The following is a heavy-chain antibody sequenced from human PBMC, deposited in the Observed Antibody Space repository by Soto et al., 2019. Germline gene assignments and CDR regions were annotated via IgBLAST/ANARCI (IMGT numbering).Heavy chain of an antibody. V-gene: IGHV3-23*01. CDR2: ISGSGGNT. J-gene: IGHJ4*02. CDR3: AKDRKGSITATGRAFDS. CDR1: GFTFNNYA. Sequence: EVPLLESGGGLVQPGGSLRLSCAASGFTFNNYAMSWVRQAPGKGLEWVSGISGSGGNTYYADSVEGRFTISRDNSKNALYLQINGLRAEDTAVYYCAKDRKGSITATGRAFDSWGQGTLVTVSS. D-gene: IGHD6-13*01.